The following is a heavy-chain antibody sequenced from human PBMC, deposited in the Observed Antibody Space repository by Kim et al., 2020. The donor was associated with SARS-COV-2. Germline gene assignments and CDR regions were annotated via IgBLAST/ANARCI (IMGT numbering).Heavy chain of an antibody. Sequence: SETLSLTCTVSGGSISSGDYYWSWIRQPPGKGLEWIGYIYYSGSTYYNPSLKSRVTISVDTSKNQFSLKLSSVTAADTAVYYCARTPGYSSSWFDYWGQGTLVTVSS. CDR1: GGSISSGDYY. J-gene: IGHJ4*02. D-gene: IGHD6-13*01. CDR2: IYYSGST. CDR3: ARTPGYSSSWFDY. V-gene: IGHV4-30-4*01.